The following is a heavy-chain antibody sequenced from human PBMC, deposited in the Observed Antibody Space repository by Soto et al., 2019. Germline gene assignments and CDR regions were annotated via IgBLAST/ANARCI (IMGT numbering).Heavy chain of an antibody. CDR1: GGTFSSYA. Sequence: QVQLVQSGAEVKKPGSSVKVSCKASGGTFSSYAISWVRQAPGQGLEWMGGIIPIFGTANYAQKFQGRVTITADESTSTAYMELSRLRSEDTAVYYCARGSTSTPTSWFDPWGQGTLVTVSS. D-gene: IGHD2-2*01. V-gene: IGHV1-69*01. CDR2: IIPIFGTA. J-gene: IGHJ5*02. CDR3: ARGSTSTPTSWFDP.